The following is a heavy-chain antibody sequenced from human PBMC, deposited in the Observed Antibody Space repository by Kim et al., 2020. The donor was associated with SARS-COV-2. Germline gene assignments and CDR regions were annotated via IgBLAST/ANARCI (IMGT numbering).Heavy chain of an antibody. J-gene: IGHJ4*02. Sequence: GGSLRLSCAASGFTFSSYGMHWVRQAPGKGLEWVAVIWYDGSNKYYADSVKGQFTISRENSKNTLYLQMNSLRAEDTAVYYCARGNYYGSGSAAFYGDYFDYWGQGTLVTVSS. V-gene: IGHV3-33*01. CDR1: GFTFSSYG. CDR3: ARGNYYGSGSAAFYGDYFDY. CDR2: IWYDGSNK. D-gene: IGHD3-10*01.